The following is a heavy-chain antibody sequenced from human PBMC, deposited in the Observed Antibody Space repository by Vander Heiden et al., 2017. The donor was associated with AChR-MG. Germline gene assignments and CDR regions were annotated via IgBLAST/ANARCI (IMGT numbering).Heavy chain of an antibody. Sequence: EVQLVESGGGLVQPGGSLSLSCAASGFTFSGYWMGWVRQAPGKGLEWVANIKQDGSGKYYVDSVKGRFTISRDNAKNSLYLQMNSLRAEDTAVYYCARDDPITGTPTFFDYWGQGTLVTVSS. V-gene: IGHV3-7*01. CDR1: GFTFSGYW. CDR3: ARDDPITGTPTFFDY. D-gene: IGHD1-20*01. J-gene: IGHJ4*02. CDR2: IKQDGSGK.